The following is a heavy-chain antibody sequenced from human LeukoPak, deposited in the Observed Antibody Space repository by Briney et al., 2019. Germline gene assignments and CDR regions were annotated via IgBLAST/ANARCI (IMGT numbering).Heavy chain of an antibody. D-gene: IGHD3-9*01. Sequence: GGSLRLSCAASGFTFSSYAMSWVRQAPGKGLEWVSAISGSGGSTYYADSVKGRFTISRDNSKNTLYLQMNSLRAEDTAVYYCAGRETVLRYFDWLSNYYFDYWGQGTLVTVSS. J-gene: IGHJ4*02. CDR2: ISGSGGST. CDR1: GFTFSSYA. V-gene: IGHV3-23*01. CDR3: AGRETVLRYFDWLSNYYFDY.